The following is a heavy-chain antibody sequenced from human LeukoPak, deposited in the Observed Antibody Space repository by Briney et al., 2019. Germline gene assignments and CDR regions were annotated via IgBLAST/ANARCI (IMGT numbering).Heavy chain of an antibody. D-gene: IGHD3-22*01. CDR1: GGSISSSSYY. Sequence: PSETLSLTCTVSGGSISSSSYYWGWIRQPPGKGLEWIGTIYYSGSTYYNPSLKSRVTISVDTSKNQFSLRLSSVTAADTAVYFCARQTYYYDTSGHTLFDYWGQGTLATVSS. V-gene: IGHV4-39*01. J-gene: IGHJ4*02. CDR3: ARQTYYYDTSGHTLFDY. CDR2: IYYSGST.